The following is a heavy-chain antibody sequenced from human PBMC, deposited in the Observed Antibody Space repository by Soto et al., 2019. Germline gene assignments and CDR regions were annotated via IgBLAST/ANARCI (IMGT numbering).Heavy chain of an antibody. Sequence: ETLSLTCTVSGASISSSNYYWGWVRQPPGKGLEWIASIYFSGRTHYNPSLQSRITVSIDSSKNLFSLMLTSVTAADTALYSFVRLRCNRGACPYYFEAWVLGTLGTGS. V-gene: IGHV4-39*02. D-gene: IGHD2-8*02. J-gene: IGHJ4*01. CDR3: VRLRCNRGACPYYFEA. CDR1: GASISSSNYY. CDR2: IYFSGRT.